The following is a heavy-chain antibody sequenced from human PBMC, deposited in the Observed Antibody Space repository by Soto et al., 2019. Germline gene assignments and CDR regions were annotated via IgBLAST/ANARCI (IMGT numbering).Heavy chain of an antibody. J-gene: IGHJ6*02. Sequence: PGGSLRLSCAASGFTFSSYEMNWVRQAPGKGLEWVSYISSSGSNRCHADSVKGRFTISRDNAKNALYLQMNSLRAEDTAVYYCAREMEIVATVSTRHGMDVWGQGTTVTVSS. CDR3: AREMEIVATVSTRHGMDV. D-gene: IGHD5-12*01. CDR1: GFTFSSYE. V-gene: IGHV3-48*03. CDR2: ISSSGSNR.